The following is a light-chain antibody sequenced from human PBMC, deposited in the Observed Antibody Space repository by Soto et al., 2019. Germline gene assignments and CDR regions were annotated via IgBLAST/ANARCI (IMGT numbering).Light chain of an antibody. CDR3: SSYAGSNNLV. CDR2: EVN. J-gene: IGLJ1*01. V-gene: IGLV2-8*01. Sequence: QSALTQPPSASGSPGQSVTISCTGTSSDVGGYNYVSWYQQHSGKAPQLMIYEVNKRPSGVPDRFSGSKSGNTASLTVSGLQAEDEADYYCSSYAGSNNLVFGTGTKLTVL. CDR1: SSDVGGYNY.